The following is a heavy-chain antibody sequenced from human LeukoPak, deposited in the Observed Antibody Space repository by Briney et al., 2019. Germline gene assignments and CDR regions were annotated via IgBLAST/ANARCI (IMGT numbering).Heavy chain of an antibody. CDR1: GFTFSNYG. CDR3: GRVGDSYGSGSYSDY. J-gene: IGHJ4*02. V-gene: IGHV3-30*02. Sequence: GGSLRLSCTASGFTFSNYGMHWVRQAPGKGREWVTFIGHDGNNEQYADSVKGRFAISRDQSKTTVYLQMNSLRAEDTAVYYCGRVGDSYGSGSYSDYWGQGTLVTVSS. D-gene: IGHD3-10*01. CDR2: IGHDGNNE.